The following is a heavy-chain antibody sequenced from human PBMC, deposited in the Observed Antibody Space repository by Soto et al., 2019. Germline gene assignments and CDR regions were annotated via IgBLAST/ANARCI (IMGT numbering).Heavy chain of an antibody. J-gene: IGHJ4*02. Sequence: PSETLSLTCTVSAVSISSGGHYWSWIRQHPGKGLEWIGNIYHSGSTYFNPSLKSRVIISVDTSKNQFSLKLSSVTAADTAVYFCARVRNSFFDYWGQGAVVTVSS. V-gene: IGHV4-31*03. CDR1: AVSISSGGHY. CDR2: IYHSGST. CDR3: ARVRNSFFDY. D-gene: IGHD2-21*01.